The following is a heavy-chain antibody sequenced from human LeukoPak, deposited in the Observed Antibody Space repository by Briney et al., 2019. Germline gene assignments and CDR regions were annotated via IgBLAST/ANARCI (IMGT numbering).Heavy chain of an antibody. CDR1: GFTFSSYS. CDR3: ARMGDYYDSSGYSPRGIDY. D-gene: IGHD3-22*01. CDR2: ISYSSTTI. V-gene: IGHV3-48*04. Sequence: GGSLRLSCAASGFTFSSYSMNWVRQAPGKGLEWVSYISYSSTTIYYADSVKGRFTISRDNAKNSLYLQMNSLRAEDTAVYYCARMGDYYDSSGYSPRGIDYWGQGTLVTVSS. J-gene: IGHJ4*02.